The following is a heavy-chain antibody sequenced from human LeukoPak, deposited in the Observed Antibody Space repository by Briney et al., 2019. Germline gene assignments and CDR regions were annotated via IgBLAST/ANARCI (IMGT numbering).Heavy chain of an antibody. D-gene: IGHD5-18*01. CDR2: IYPGDSDT. CDR3: ARQYSRGYSYGYYYYYMDV. CDR1: GYSFTSYW. Sequence: GESLKISCKGSGYSFTSYWIGWVRQMPGKGLEWMGIIYPGDSDTRYSPSFQGQVTISADKSISTAYLQWSSLKASDTAMYYCARQYSRGYSYGYYYYYMDVWGKGTTATVSS. J-gene: IGHJ6*03. V-gene: IGHV5-51*01.